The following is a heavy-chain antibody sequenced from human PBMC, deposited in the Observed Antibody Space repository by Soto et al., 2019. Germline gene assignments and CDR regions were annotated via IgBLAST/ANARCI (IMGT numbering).Heavy chain of an antibody. J-gene: IGHJ4*02. CDR1: GGSISSGDYY. V-gene: IGHV4-30-4*01. CDR2: IYYSGST. CDR3: ARGSGYDSSGYYPLYYFDY. D-gene: IGHD3-22*01. Sequence: NPSETLSLTCTVSGGSISSGDYYWSWIRQPPGKGLEWIGYIYYSGSTYYNPSLKSRVTISVDTSKNQFSLKLSSVTAADTAVYYCARGSGYDSSGYYPLYYFDYWGQGTLVTVSS.